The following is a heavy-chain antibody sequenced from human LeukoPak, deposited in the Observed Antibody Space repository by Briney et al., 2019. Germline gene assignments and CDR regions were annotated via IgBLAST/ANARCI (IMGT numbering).Heavy chain of an antibody. Sequence: ASVKVSCKASGYTFTSYGISWVRQAPGQGLEWMGWMNPNSGNTGYAQKFQGRVTMTRNTSISTAYMELSSLRSEDTAVYYCARDQGNSWFDPWGQGTLVTVSS. CDR2: MNPNSGNT. CDR1: GYTFTSYG. V-gene: IGHV1-8*02. J-gene: IGHJ5*02. D-gene: IGHD2/OR15-2a*01. CDR3: ARDQGNSWFDP.